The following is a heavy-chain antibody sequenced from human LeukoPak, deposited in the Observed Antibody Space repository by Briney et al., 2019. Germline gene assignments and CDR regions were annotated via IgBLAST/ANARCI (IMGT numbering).Heavy chain of an antibody. V-gene: IGHV3-7*01. J-gene: IGHJ4*02. CDR2: IKHNGDEL. CDR1: GLTLSSYC. Sequence: GGSLRLSCAASGLTLSSYCMTWVRQAPGKGLERVANIKHNGDELNYVDSVEDRFTISRYNAKNSLYLHMTSLRAEDTAVYYCARELRTFDSWGQGTLVTVSS. D-gene: IGHD3-16*01. CDR3: ARELRTFDS.